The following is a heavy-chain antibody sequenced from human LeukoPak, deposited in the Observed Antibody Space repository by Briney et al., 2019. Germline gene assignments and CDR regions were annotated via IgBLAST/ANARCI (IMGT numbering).Heavy chain of an antibody. CDR2: MNPNSGNT. Sequence: ASVKVSCKASGYTFTSYDINWVRQATGQGLEWMGWMNPNSGNTGYAQKFQGRVTMTRNTSISTAYMELSRLRSDDTAVYYCARAAYSDNATPFDYWGRGTLVIVSS. J-gene: IGHJ4*02. CDR3: ARAAYSDNATPFDY. D-gene: IGHD4-11*01. CDR1: GYTFTSYD. V-gene: IGHV1-8*01.